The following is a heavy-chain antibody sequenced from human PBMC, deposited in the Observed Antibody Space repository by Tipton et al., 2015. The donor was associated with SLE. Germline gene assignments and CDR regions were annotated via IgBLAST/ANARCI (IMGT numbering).Heavy chain of an antibody. CDR2: IYYSGNT. Sequence: TLSLTCTVSGGSISSYYWTWIRQHPGKGLEWIGYIYYSGNTFYNPSLKSRLTISVDTSQNQFSLKLSSMTAADTAVYYCARSRDKATDSFDVWGQGTMVTVSS. CDR3: ARSRDKATDSFDV. J-gene: IGHJ3*01. D-gene: IGHD5-24*01. V-gene: IGHV4-31*03. CDR1: GGSISSYY.